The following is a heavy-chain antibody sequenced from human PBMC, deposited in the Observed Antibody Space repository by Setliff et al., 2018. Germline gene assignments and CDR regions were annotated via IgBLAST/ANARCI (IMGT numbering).Heavy chain of an antibody. J-gene: IGHJ4*02. V-gene: IGHV7-4-1*02. CDR2: INTNTGFP. CDR3: ARGYCSGGSCADFDY. CDR1: GYTFTNYA. Sequence: ASVKVSCKASGYTFTNYAMNWVRQAPGQGLERMGWINTNTGFPTYAQGFTGRFVFSLDTSVSTAYLQISSVKAEDTAVYYCARGYCSGGSCADFDYWGQGTLVTVSS. D-gene: IGHD2-15*01.